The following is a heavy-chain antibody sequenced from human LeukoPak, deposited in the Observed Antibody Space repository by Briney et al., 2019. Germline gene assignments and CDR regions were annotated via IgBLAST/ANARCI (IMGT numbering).Heavy chain of an antibody. D-gene: IGHD3-10*01. CDR1: GFTFSSYA. Sequence: PGGSLRLSCAASGFTFSSYAMSWVRQAPGRGLEWVPAISGSGGSTYYADSVKGRLTISRDNSKNTLYLQMNSLRAEDTAVYYCAKGYGSGPLGYWGQGTLVTVSS. CDR2: ISGSGGST. CDR3: AKGYGSGPLGY. J-gene: IGHJ4*02. V-gene: IGHV3-23*01.